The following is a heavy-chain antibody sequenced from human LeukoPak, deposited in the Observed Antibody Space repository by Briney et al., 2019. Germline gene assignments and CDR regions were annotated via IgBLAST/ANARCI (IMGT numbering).Heavy chain of an antibody. V-gene: IGHV3-21*01. CDR1: GFTFSSYW. CDR2: ISSLSRHI. D-gene: IGHD3-16*01. CDR3: VRGAPHLASPYYCMDV. Sequence: PGGSLRLSCAASGFTFSSYWMSWVRQAPGKGLEWVSCISSLSRHIYYADSVRGRFTISRDNAKNSLYLQMNSLTVEDTAVYYCVRGAPHLASPYYCMDVWGKGATVPVSS. J-gene: IGHJ6*03.